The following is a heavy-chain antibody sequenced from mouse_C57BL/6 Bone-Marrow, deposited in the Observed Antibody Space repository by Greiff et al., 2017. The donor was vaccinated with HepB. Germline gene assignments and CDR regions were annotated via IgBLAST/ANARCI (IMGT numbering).Heavy chain of an antibody. J-gene: IGHJ1*03. D-gene: IGHD4-1*01. CDR1: GFSFNTYA. CDR2: IRSKSNNYAT. CDR3: AAGIWYFDV. Sequence: EVKLVESGGGLVQPKGSLKLSCAASGFSFNTYAMNWVRQAPGKGLEWVARIRSKSNNYATYYADSVKDRFTISRDDSESMLYLQMNNLKTEDTAMYYCAAGIWYFDVWGTGTTVTVSS. V-gene: IGHV10-1*01.